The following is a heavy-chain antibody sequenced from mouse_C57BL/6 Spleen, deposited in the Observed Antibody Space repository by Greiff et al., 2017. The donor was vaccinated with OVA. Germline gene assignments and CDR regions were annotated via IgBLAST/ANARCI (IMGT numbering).Heavy chain of an antibody. CDR1: GYTFTSYW. V-gene: IGHV1-50*01. CDR3: ARSTTVVATKDY. J-gene: IGHJ2*01. CDR2: IDPSDSYT. D-gene: IGHD1-1*01. Sequence: QVQLKQPGAELVKPGASVKLSCKASGYTFTSYWMQWVKQRPGQGLEWIGEIDPSDSYTNYNQKFKGKATLTVDTSSSTAYMQLSSLTSEDSAVYYCARSTTVVATKDYWGQGTTLTVSS.